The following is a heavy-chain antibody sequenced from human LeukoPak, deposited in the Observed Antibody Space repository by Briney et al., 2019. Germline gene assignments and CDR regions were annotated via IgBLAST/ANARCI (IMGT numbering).Heavy chain of an antibody. Sequence: GASVKVSCKASGYTFTSYAMNWVRQAPGQGLEWMGWINTSTGNPTYAQGFTGRFVFSLDTSVSTAYLQISSLKAEDTAVYYCARKFWSDYYDSSGYSLGYWGQGTLVTVSS. CDR1: GYTFTSYA. CDR3: ARKFWSDYYDSSGYSLGY. V-gene: IGHV7-4-1*02. D-gene: IGHD3-22*01. J-gene: IGHJ4*02. CDR2: INTSTGNP.